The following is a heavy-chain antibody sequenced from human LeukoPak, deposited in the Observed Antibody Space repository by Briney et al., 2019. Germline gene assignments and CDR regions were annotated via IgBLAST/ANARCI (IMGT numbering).Heavy chain of an antibody. Sequence: SQTLSLTCTVSGGPISSGGYYWSWVRQHTGQGLEWIGYIHYSGSTYYNPSLKSRVTISVDTSKNQFSLKLNSVTAADTAVYYCARGVRLGDLSLGYWGQGILVTVSS. CDR1: GGPISSGGYY. CDR2: IHYSGST. D-gene: IGHD3-16*02. V-gene: IGHV4-31*03. J-gene: IGHJ4*02. CDR3: ARGVRLGDLSLGY.